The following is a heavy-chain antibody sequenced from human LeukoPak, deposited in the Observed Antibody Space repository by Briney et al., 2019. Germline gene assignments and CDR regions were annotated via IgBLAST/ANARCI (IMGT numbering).Heavy chain of an antibody. V-gene: IGHV1-69*01. CDR1: GGTFSSYA. CDR2: IIPIFGTA. J-gene: IGHJ4*02. Sequence: ASLKVSCKASGGTFSSYAISWVRQAPGQGLGWMGGIIPIFGTANYAQKFQGRVTITADESTSTAYMELSSLRSEDTAVYYCARDAQAGSGSSPLDYWGQGTLVTVSS. CDR3: ARDAQAGSGSSPLDY. D-gene: IGHD3-10*01.